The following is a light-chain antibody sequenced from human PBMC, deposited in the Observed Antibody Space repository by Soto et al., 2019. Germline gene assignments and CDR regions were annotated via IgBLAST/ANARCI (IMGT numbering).Light chain of an antibody. Sequence: QSALTQPASVSGSPGQSITISCTGTSRDIGGYNYVSWYQQYPGEAPRLIIYDVTNRPSGVSNRFSGSKSDKTASLTISGLQAEDEADYYCSSYRSSSPLYVFGTGTKLTVL. J-gene: IGLJ1*01. CDR3: SSYRSSSPLYV. V-gene: IGLV2-14*01. CDR1: SRDIGGYNY. CDR2: DVT.